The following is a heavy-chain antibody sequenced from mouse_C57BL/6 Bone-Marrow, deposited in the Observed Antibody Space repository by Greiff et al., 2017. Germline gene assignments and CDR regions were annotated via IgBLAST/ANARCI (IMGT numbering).Heavy chain of an antibody. D-gene: IGHD2-4*01. CDR2: INPSSGYT. Sequence: QVHVKQSGAELARPGASVKMSCKASGYTFTSYTMHWVKQRPGQGLEWIGYINPSSGYTKYNQKFKDKATLTADKSSSTAYMQLSSLTSEDSAVYYCARNYYDYGAWFAYWGQGTLVTVSA. CDR3: ARNYYDYGAWFAY. J-gene: IGHJ3*01. V-gene: IGHV1-4*01. CDR1: GYTFTSYT.